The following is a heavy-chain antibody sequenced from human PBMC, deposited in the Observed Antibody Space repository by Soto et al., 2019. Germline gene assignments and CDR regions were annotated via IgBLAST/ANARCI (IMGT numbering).Heavy chain of an antibody. CDR1: GYTFTGYY. CDR3: ASPRELSYXXXYFFTLDV. Sequence: ASVKVSCKASGYTFTGYYVPWGRQAPGHGLEWLGWIHLNSGGTNYAQSFQGRVTMTRDMSVSTVYMEMTGLSSDDTAVYYCASPRELSYXXXYFFTLDVWGQGTTVTVSS. V-gene: IGHV1-2*02. CDR2: IHLNSGGT. J-gene: IGHJ6*02. D-gene: IGHD1-26*01.